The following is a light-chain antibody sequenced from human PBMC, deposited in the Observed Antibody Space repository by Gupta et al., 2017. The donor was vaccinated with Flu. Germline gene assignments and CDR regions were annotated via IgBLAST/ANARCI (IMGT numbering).Light chain of an antibody. Sequence: ITISCTGTSSYVGGYNYISWYQHHPGKAPKLMIYQVSNRPSGVSNRFSGSKSGNTASLTISGLQAEDEADYYCSSYTSSSTLYVFGTGTKVTVL. CDR3: SSYTSSSTLYV. CDR1: SSYVGGYNY. V-gene: IGLV2-14*01. J-gene: IGLJ1*01. CDR2: QVS.